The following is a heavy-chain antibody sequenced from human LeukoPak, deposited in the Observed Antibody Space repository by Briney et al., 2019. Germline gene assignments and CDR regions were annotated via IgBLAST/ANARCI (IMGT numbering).Heavy chain of an antibody. D-gene: IGHD6-13*01. CDR1: GYTFTGYY. Sequence: GASVKVSCKASGYTFTGYYLHWVRQAPGQGLEWMGWINLNSGDTNYAQKFQGRVTMTRDTSISTAYMELRRLRSDDTAVYYCARGGGSAAGVFDYWGQGTLVSVSS. J-gene: IGHJ4*02. CDR2: INLNSGDT. V-gene: IGHV1-2*02. CDR3: ARGGGSAAGVFDY.